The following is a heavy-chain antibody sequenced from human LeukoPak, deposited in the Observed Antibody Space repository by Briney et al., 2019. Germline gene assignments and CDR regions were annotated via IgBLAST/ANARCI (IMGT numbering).Heavy chain of an antibody. CDR2: ISATNTDI. Sequence: GGSLRLSCAASGFTFSSYSMNWARQAPGKGLEWVSYISATNTDIHYTDSVKGRFTISRDKAKNSLYLQMNSLSAEDTAVYYCARDRCSGGGCYFYYMDVWGKGTTVAISS. D-gene: IGHD2-15*01. V-gene: IGHV3-21*04. CDR1: GFTFSSYS. J-gene: IGHJ6*03. CDR3: ARDRCSGGGCYFYYMDV.